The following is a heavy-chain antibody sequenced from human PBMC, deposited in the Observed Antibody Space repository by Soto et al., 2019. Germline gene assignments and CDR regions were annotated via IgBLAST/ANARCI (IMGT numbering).Heavy chain of an antibody. J-gene: IGHJ6*03. CDR2: MNPNSGNT. V-gene: IGHV1-8*01. CDR1: GYTFTSYD. Sequence: SVKVSCKASGYTFTSYDINWVRQATGQGLEWMGWMNPNSGNTGYAQKFQGRVTMTRNTSISTAYMELSSLRSEDTAVYYCAREVDCSSTSCYFRTLYYYYYYMDVWGKGTTVTVSS. CDR3: AREVDCSSTSCYFRTLYYYYYYMDV. D-gene: IGHD2-2*01.